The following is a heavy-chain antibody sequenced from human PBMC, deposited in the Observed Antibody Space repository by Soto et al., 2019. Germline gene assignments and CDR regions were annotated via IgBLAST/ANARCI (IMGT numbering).Heavy chain of an antibody. V-gene: IGHV4-4*02. J-gene: IGHJ6*02. Sequence: QVQLQESGPGLVKPSGTLSLTCAVSGGSISSSNWWSWVRQPPGKGLEWIGEIYHSGSTNYNPSLKNQVTIPVDKSKNQFSLKLSSVTAADTAVYYCARDLRWWGVTGDLSYYYYDGMDVWGQGTPVTVAS. CDR1: GGSISSSNW. CDR2: IYHSGST. CDR3: ARDLRWWGVTGDLSYYYYDGMDV. D-gene: IGHD7-27*01.